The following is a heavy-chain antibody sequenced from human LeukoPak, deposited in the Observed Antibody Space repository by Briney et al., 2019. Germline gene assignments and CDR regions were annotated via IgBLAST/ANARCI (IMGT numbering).Heavy chain of an antibody. CDR2: ISGSGGST. J-gene: IGHJ4*02. D-gene: IGHD1-26*01. CDR1: GFTFSSYA. Sequence: GGSLRLSCAASGFTFSSYAMSWVRQAPGKGLEWVSAISGSGGSTYCADSVKGRFTISRDNSKNTLYLQMNSLRAEDTAVYYCAKGVVGATTRFDYWGQGTLVTVSS. CDR3: AKGVVGATTRFDY. V-gene: IGHV3-23*01.